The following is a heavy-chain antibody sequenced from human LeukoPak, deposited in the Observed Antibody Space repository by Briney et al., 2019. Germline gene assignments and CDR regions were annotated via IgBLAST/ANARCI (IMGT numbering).Heavy chain of an antibody. CDR1: GGSFSGYY. CDR2: INHSGST. D-gene: IGHD2-15*01. Sequence: PSETLSLTRAVYGGSFSGYYWSWIRPPPEKGLEWIGEINHSGSTNYNPSLKSRVTISVDTSKNQFSLMLSSVTAADTAVYYCARAKRRYCSGGSCPPDNWFDPWGQGTLVTVSS. J-gene: IGHJ5*02. V-gene: IGHV4-34*01. CDR3: ARAKRRYCSGGSCPPDNWFDP.